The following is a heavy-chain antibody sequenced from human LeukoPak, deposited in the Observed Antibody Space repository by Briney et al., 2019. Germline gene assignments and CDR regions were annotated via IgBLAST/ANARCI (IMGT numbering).Heavy chain of an antibody. Sequence: KPSETLSLTCAVYGGSFSGYYWSWIRQPPGKGLEWIGEINHSGSTNYNPSLKSRVTISVDTSKNQFSLKLSSVTAADTAVYYCARGIEVRIQLWQPFYFDYWGQGTLVTVSS. D-gene: IGHD5-18*01. CDR3: ARGIEVRIQLWQPFYFDY. J-gene: IGHJ4*02. CDR1: GGSFSGYY. V-gene: IGHV4-34*01. CDR2: INHSGST.